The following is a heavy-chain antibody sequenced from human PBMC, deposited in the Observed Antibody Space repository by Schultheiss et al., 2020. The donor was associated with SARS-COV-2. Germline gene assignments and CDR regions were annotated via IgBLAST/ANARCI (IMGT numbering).Heavy chain of an antibody. Sequence: SETLSLTCAVSGGSISSSNWWSWVRQPPGKGLEWIGEIYHSGSTNYNPSLKSRVTISVDTSKNQFSLKLSSVTAADTAVYYCARDTVTQNYYYYGMDVWGQGTTVTVSS. J-gene: IGHJ6*02. CDR1: GGSISSSNW. D-gene: IGHD4-17*01. CDR2: IYHSGST. CDR3: ARDTVTQNYYYYGMDV. V-gene: IGHV4-4*02.